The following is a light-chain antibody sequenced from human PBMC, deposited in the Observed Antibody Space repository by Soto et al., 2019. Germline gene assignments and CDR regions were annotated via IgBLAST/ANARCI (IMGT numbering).Light chain of an antibody. CDR1: QSISSW. V-gene: IGKV1-5*03. CDR2: KAS. J-gene: IGKJ1*01. Sequence: DIQMALSPSALSASIRDRVTITCRASQSISSWLAWYQQKPGKAPKLLIYKASSLESGVPSRFSGSGSGTEFTLTISSLQPDDFATYYCQQYNSYSWTSCQRTNVDI. CDR3: QQYNSYSWT.